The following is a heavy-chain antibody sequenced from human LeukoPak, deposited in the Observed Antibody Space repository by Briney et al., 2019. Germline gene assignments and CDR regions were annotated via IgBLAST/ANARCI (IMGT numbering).Heavy chain of an antibody. CDR3: AREDSSSWYLDP. J-gene: IGHJ5*02. CDR2: IFYSGST. D-gene: IGHD6-13*01. CDR1: GGSISTYS. V-gene: IGHV4-59*12. Sequence: KASETLSLTCTVSGGSISTYSWSRIRQPPGKGLEWIGYIFYSGSTYYNPSLKSRVTISVDTSKNQFSLKLSSVTAADTAVYYCAREDSSSWYLDPWGQGTLVTVSS.